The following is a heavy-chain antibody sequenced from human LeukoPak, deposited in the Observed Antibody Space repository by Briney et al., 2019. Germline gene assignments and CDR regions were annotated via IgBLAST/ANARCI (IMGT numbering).Heavy chain of an antibody. V-gene: IGHV4-34*01. CDR3: ARTRYYYNSRSYGAPYYFDY. CDR2: INHSGST. J-gene: IGHJ4*02. D-gene: IGHD3-10*01. CDR1: GGSFSDYY. Sequence: SETLSLTCAVYGGSFSDYYWSWIRQPPGMGLEWIGEINHSGSTNYNPSLKSRVTMSVDTSKNQFSLKLNSVTAADTAVYYCARTRYYYNSRSYGAPYYFDYWGQGTLVTVSS.